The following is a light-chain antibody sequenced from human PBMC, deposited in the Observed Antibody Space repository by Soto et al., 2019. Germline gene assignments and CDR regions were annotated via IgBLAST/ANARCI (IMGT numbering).Light chain of an antibody. V-gene: IGLV2-23*01. CDR1: SGDVLSYDG. CDR2: DGN. CDR3: CLYAYNSGLL. Sequence: QSAPTQPASVSGSPGQSITISCTGTSGDVLSYDGVSWYQHQPGTAPKLILYDGNKRPSGVSNRFSGPKSGPMASLTISGLQEDDEADYYCCLYAYNSGLLFGGGTKVTVL. J-gene: IGLJ2*01.